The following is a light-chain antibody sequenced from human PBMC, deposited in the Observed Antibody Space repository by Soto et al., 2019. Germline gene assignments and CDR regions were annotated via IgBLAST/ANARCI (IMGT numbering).Light chain of an antibody. CDR2: GAS. Sequence: EILMTQSPATLSVGRWERATLSCRASQTVNSNLAWYQQKPGQAPRLLIYGASSRATGIPDRFSGSGSGTDFTLTISRLEPEDFAVYYCQQYGSSRTFGQGTKVDI. CDR3: QQYGSSRT. J-gene: IGKJ1*01. V-gene: IGKV3-20*01. CDR1: QTVNSN.